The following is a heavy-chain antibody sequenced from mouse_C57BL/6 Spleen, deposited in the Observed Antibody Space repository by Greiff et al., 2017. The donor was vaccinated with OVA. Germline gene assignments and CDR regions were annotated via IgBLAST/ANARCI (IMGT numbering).Heavy chain of an antibody. J-gene: IGHJ2*01. Sequence: ESGPGLVKPSQSLSLTCSVTGYSITSGYYWNWIRQFPGNKLEWMGYISYDGSNNYNPSLKNRISITRDTSKNQFFLKLNSVTTEDTATYYCARDDYYGSDYWGQGTTLTVSS. CDR3: ARDDYYGSDY. D-gene: IGHD1-1*01. V-gene: IGHV3-6*01. CDR2: ISYDGSN. CDR1: GYSITSGYY.